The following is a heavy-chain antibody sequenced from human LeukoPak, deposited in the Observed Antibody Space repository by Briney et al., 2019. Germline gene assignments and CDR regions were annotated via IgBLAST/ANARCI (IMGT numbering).Heavy chain of an antibody. V-gene: IGHV1-18*01. Sequence: GASVKVSCKASGGTFSSYAISWVRQAPGQGLEWMGWISAYNGNTNYAQKLQGRVTMTTDTSTSTAYMELRSLRSDDTAVYYCARETSLSSGWYWFDPWGQGTLVTVSS. J-gene: IGHJ5*02. D-gene: IGHD6-19*01. CDR3: ARETSLSSGWYWFDP. CDR1: GGTFSSYA. CDR2: ISAYNGNT.